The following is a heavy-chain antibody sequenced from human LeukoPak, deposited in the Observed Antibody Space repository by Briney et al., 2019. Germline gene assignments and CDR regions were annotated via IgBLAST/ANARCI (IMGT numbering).Heavy chain of an antibody. Sequence: ASVRVSCKASGYTFTSYGISWVRQAPGQGLEWMGWINAYNGNTNYAQKLQGRVTMTTDTSTSTAYMELRSLRSDDTAVYCCATLPLDIVASISMLGFDYWGQGTLVTVSS. D-gene: IGHD5-12*01. V-gene: IGHV1-18*01. CDR1: GYTFTSYG. CDR3: ATLPLDIVASISMLGFDY. J-gene: IGHJ4*02. CDR2: INAYNGNT.